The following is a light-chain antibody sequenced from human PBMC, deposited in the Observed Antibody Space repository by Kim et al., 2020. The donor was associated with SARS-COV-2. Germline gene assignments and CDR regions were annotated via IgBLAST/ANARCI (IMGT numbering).Light chain of an antibody. CDR2: GDT. Sequence: QSVTISGTGSSSNRGADSDVHWYQHLPGTAPKLLIFGDTTRASGVPGRFSGSKSGTSASLAITGLQAEDEGDYYCHSYDSGLTGYVFGSGTKVTVL. J-gene: IGLJ1*01. CDR3: HSYDSGLTGYV. CDR1: SSNRGADSD. V-gene: IGLV1-40*01.